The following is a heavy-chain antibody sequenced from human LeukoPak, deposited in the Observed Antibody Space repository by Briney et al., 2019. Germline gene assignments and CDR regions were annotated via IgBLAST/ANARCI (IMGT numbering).Heavy chain of an antibody. Sequence: HPGGSLRLSCAASGFTFSSYEMNWVRQAPGKGLEWVSAISGSGGSTYYADSVKGRSTISRDNSKNTLYLQMNSLRAEDTAVYYCAKIKGVANPYYFDYWGQGTLVTVSS. CDR3: AKIKGVANPYYFDY. V-gene: IGHV3-23*01. D-gene: IGHD3-3*01. J-gene: IGHJ4*02. CDR1: GFTFSSYE. CDR2: ISGSGGST.